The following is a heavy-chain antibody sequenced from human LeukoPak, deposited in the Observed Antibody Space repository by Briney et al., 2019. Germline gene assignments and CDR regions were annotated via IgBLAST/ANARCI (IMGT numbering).Heavy chain of an antibody. V-gene: IGHV3-7*04. D-gene: IGHD6-19*01. CDR3: ARPPPRRDGSGWNYFDY. CDR2: IKQDGSEK. Sequence: GGSLRLSCAASGFTFSHCWMSWVRQAPGKGLEWVANIKQDGSEKNYVDSVKGRFTTSRDNAKNSLYLQMNSLRAEDTAVYYCARPPPRRDGSGWNYFDYWGQGTLVTVSS. CDR1: GFTFSHCW. J-gene: IGHJ4*02.